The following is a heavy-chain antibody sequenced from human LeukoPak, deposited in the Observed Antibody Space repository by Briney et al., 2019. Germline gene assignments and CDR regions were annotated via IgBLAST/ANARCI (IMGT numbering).Heavy chain of an antibody. J-gene: IGHJ4*02. CDR2: ISGSGGST. D-gene: IGHD5-24*01. Sequence: PGGSLRLSCAASGFTFSSYAMSWVRQAPGKGLKWVSAISGSGGSTYYADSVKGRFTISRDNSKNTLYLQMNSLRAEDTAVYYCAKVGMATTGVDYWGQGTLVTVSS. CDR1: GFTFSSYA. V-gene: IGHV3-23*01. CDR3: AKVGMATTGVDY.